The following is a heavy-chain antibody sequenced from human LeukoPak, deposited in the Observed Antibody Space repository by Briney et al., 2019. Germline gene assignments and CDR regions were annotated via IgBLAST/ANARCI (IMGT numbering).Heavy chain of an antibody. D-gene: IGHD3-22*01. CDR2: IRSKANSYAT. CDR3: ARDLHDSSGYYSRYYYYYYMDV. J-gene: IGHJ6*03. V-gene: IGHV3-73*01. CDR1: GFTFSGSA. Sequence: GGSLRLSCAASGFTFSGSAMHWVRQASGKGLEWVGRIRSKANSYATAYAASVKGRFTISRDVSKNTAYLQMNSLKTEDTAVYYCARDLHDSSGYYSRYYYYYYMDVWGKGTTVTISS.